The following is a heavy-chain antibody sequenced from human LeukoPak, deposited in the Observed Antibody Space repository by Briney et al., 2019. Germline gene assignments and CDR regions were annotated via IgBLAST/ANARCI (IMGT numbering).Heavy chain of an antibody. D-gene: IGHD3-10*01. Sequence: GGSLRLSCAASDFTVSSNYMSWVRQAPGKGLEWVSVIHKNANTSYADTVKGRFTISRDNSKNTLYLQMNNLRVDDTAVYYCARSLRVRGVPDYMDVWGKGTTVTVYS. CDR2: IHKNANT. CDR1: DFTVSSNY. J-gene: IGHJ6*03. V-gene: IGHV3-53*01. CDR3: ARSLRVRGVPDYMDV.